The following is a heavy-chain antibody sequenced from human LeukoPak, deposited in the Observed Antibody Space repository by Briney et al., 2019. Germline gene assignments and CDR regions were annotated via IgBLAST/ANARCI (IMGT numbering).Heavy chain of an antibody. J-gene: IGHJ4*02. V-gene: IGHV3-21*01. CDR1: GFTFSSYS. Sequence: GGSLRLSCAASGFTFSSYSMNWIRQAPGKGLEWVSSISSSSSYIYYADSVKGRFTISRDNAKNSLYLQMNSLRAEDTAVYYCARVGFGRTGSDYWGQGTLVTVSS. CDR3: ARVGFGRTGSDY. D-gene: IGHD3/OR15-3a*01. CDR2: ISSSSSYI.